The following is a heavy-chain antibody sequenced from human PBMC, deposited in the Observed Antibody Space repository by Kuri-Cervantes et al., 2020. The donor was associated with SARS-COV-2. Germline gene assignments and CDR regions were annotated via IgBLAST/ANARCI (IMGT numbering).Heavy chain of an antibody. CDR3: ARGYYYYYYMDV. J-gene: IGHJ6*03. V-gene: IGHV4-38-2*01. CDR1: GYSISSGYY. Sequence: SETLSLTCAVSGYSISSGYYWGWIRQPPGKGLEWIGSIYHSGSTYYNPSLKSRVTTSVDTTKNQFSLKLSSVTAADTAVYYCARGYYYYYYMDVWGKGTTVTVSS. CDR2: IYHSGST.